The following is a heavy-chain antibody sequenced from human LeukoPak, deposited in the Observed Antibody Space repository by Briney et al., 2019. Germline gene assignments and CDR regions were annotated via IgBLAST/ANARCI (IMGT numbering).Heavy chain of an antibody. J-gene: IGHJ6*02. D-gene: IGHD1-7*01. V-gene: IGHV4-59*06. Sequence: SETLSLTCTVSGGSISSYYWSWIRQYPGKGLEWIGYIYFTGLTDYNPSLKSRVNLSVDTSKNQFSLKLTSVTAADTAVYYCARTGSITGPTNFYYGMDVWGQGTTVTVSS. CDR2: IYFTGLT. CDR1: GGSISSYY. CDR3: ARTGSITGPTNFYYGMDV.